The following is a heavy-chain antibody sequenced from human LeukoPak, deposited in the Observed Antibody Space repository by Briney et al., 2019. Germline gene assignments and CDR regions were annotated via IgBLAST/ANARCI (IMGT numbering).Heavy chain of an antibody. CDR3: ARSLRRGGTYLAFDI. D-gene: IGHD1-26*01. V-gene: IGHV5-51*01. CDR1: GYSFTSYW. J-gene: IGHJ3*02. CDR2: IYPGDSDT. Sequence: GESLKISCKGSGYSFTSYWIGWVRQMPGKGLEWMGIIYPGDSDTRYSPSFQGQVTISADKSISTASLQWSSLKASDTAMYYCARSLRRGGTYLAFDIWGQGTMVTVSS.